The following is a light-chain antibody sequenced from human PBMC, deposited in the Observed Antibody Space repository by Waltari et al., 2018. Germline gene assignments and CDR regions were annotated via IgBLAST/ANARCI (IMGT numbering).Light chain of an antibody. V-gene: IGKV1-13*02. Sequence: IQMSQSPFSLSASVGDRVTITCRASQGISSYLNWYQQKPGKAPKLLIYYANSLASGVPSRFSGSGSGTEFTLTISSLQPEDFATYYCQQGNSYPYSFGQGTKVEIK. J-gene: IGKJ2*03. CDR3: QQGNSYPYS. CDR1: QGISSY. CDR2: YAN.